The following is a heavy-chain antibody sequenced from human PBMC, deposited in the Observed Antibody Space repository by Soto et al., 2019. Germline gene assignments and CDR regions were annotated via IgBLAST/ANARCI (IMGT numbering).Heavy chain of an antibody. CDR1: GFTFSRYS. V-gene: IGHV3-48*02. J-gene: IGHJ5*02. D-gene: IGHD6-13*01. Sequence: EVQLVESGGGLVQPGGSLRLSCAASGFTFSRYSMNWARQAPGKGLEWISYITGDSSTIYYADSVKGRFTISRDNAKNSLFLRMNSLRDEDTAMYYCARDNGRAGSFDPWGQGTLVTVSS. CDR2: ITGDSSTI. CDR3: ARDNGRAGSFDP.